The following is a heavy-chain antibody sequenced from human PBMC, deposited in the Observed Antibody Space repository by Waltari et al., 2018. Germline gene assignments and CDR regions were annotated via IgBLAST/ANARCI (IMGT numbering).Heavy chain of an antibody. V-gene: IGHV3-30*18. CDR3: AKVGFEYDFWSGTDYYFDY. CDR2: ISYDGSNK. J-gene: IGHJ4*02. CDR1: GFTFSSYG. D-gene: IGHD3-3*01. Sequence: QVQLVESGGGVVQPGRSLRLSCAASGFTFSSYGMHWVRQAPGKGLEWVAVISYDGSNKYYADSVKGRFTISRDNSKNTLYLQMNSLRAEDTAVYYCAKVGFEYDFWSGTDYYFDYWGQGTLVTVSS.